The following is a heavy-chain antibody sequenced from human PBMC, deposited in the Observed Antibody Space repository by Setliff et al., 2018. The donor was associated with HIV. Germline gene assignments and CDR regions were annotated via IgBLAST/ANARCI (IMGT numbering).Heavy chain of an antibody. CDR2: IFYSGRT. CDR1: GGSIDSTDYY. J-gene: IGHJ4*02. CDR3: ARHAAGPDGPFDY. V-gene: IGHV4-39*01. Sequence: PSETLSLTCTVSGGSIDSTDYYWGWIRQPPGKGLEWIGSIFYSGRTTYNPSLRSRVTISVDTSKNLFSLKVNSVTAADTAVYYCARHAAGPDGPFDYWGQGTLVTVSS.